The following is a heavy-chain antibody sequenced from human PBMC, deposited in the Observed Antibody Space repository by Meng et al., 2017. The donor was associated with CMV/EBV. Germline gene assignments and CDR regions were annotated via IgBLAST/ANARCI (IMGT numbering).Heavy chain of an antibody. CDR1: GYTFSSYD. CDR3: ARGGSPDIVVVPAAIEFDY. CDR2: MNPHSGNT. J-gene: IGHJ4*02. D-gene: IGHD2-2*02. Sequence: ASVKVSCKASGYTFSSYDINWVRQATGQGLEWMGWMNPHSGNTGYAQKIQGRVTMTRNTSISTAYMELSSLRSEDTAVYYCARGGSPDIVVVPAAIEFDYWGQGTLVTVSS. V-gene: IGHV1-8*01.